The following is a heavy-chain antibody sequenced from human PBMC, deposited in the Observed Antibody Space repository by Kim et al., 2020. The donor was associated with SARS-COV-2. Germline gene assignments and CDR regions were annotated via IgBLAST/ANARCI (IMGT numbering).Heavy chain of an antibody. Sequence: KLQGRVTMTRDTSISTAYMELSRLRSDDTAVYYCARSPITMVQGVRAFDIWGQGTMVTVSS. V-gene: IGHV1-2*02. D-gene: IGHD3-10*01. CDR3: ARSPITMVQGVRAFDI. J-gene: IGHJ3*02.